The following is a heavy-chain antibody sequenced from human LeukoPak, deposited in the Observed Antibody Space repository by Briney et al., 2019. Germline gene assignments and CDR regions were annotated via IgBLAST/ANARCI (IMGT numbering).Heavy chain of an antibody. CDR1: GVTLSNYA. D-gene: IGHD5-12*01. J-gene: IGHJ4*02. CDR2: ISSSGSGGNT. V-gene: IGHV3-23*01. Sequence: GGSLRLSCVASGVTLSNYAMSWARQAPGKGLEWVSGISSSGSGGNTYYADSVKGRFTISRDSSRNTLFLHMNTLRAEDTATYYCAKVARGGGYDSHFDYWGQGTLVTVSS. CDR3: AKVARGGGYDSHFDY.